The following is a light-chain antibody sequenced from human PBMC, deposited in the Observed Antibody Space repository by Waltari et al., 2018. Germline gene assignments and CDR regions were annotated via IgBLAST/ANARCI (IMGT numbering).Light chain of an antibody. V-gene: IGLV2-14*03. Sequence: QSAPTQPASVSGSLGQSITISCTRASSDDGGYNYVSWYQQRPGKAPKLIIYDAINRPSGVSNRFSSSRSGNTASLTISELQADDEADYYCSSYSTILNLVGFGGGTQLTVL. CDR1: SSDDGGYNY. CDR3: SSYSTILNLVG. CDR2: DAI. J-gene: IGLJ2*01.